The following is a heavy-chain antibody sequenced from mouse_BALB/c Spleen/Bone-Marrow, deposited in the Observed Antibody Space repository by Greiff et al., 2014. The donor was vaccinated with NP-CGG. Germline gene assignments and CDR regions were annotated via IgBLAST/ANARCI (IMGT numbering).Heavy chain of an antibody. J-gene: IGHJ1*01. CDR2: IDPANGNT. Sequence: DVKLVESGAELVKPGASVKLSCTASGFNIKDTYMHWVKQRPEQGLEWIGRIDPANGNTKYDPKFQGKATITADTSSNTAYLQLSSLTSEDTAVYYCARGGSSYGWYLDVWGAGTTVTVSS. CDR1: GFNIKDTY. V-gene: IGHV14-3*02. CDR3: ARGGSSYGWYLDV. D-gene: IGHD1-1*01.